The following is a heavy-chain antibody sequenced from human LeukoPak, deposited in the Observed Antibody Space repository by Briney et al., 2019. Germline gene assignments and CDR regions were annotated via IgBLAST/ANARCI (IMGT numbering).Heavy chain of an antibody. CDR2: IYTSGSI. CDR1: GGSISSGSYY. V-gene: IGHV4-61*02. J-gene: IGHJ4*02. CDR3: ARAGYGFLEWPVQYYFDY. D-gene: IGHD3-3*01. Sequence: NASETLSLTCTVSGGSISSGSYYWSWIRQPAGKGLEWFVRIYTSGSINYNPSLKSRVTISVDTSKNQFSLKLSSVTAADTAVYYCARAGYGFLEWPVQYYFDYWGQGTLVTVSS.